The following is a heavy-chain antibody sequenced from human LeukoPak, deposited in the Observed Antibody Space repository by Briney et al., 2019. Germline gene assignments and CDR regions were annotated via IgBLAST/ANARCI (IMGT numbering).Heavy chain of an antibody. CDR2: INPNSGGT. CDR3: AISDYGGKSPPLDY. Sequence: GASVKVSCKASGYTFTGYFIHWVRQAPGQGLEWMGWINPNSGGTSYAQKFQGRVTMTRDTSISTAYMELSRLRSDDTAVYYCAISDYGGKSPPLDYWGQGTLVTVSS. CDR1: GYTFTGYF. V-gene: IGHV1-2*02. J-gene: IGHJ4*02. D-gene: IGHD4-23*01.